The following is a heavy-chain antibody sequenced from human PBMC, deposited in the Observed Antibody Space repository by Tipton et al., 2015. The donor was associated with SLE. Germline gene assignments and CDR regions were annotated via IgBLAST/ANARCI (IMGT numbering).Heavy chain of an antibody. CDR1: GGSFSGYC. V-gene: IGHV4-34*01. D-gene: IGHD2-2*01. Sequence: TLSLTCAVYGGSFSGYCWSWIRQPPGKGLEWIGEINHSGSTNYNPSLKSRVTISVDSSKNQFSLKLSSVTAADTAVYYCARGVIVVVPAAKKTYWFDPWGQGTLVTVSS. CDR2: INHSGST. CDR3: ARGVIVVVPAAKKTYWFDP. J-gene: IGHJ5*02.